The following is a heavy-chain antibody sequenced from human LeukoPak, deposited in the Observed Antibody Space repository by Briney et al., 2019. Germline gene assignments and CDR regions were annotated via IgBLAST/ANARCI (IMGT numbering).Heavy chain of an antibody. V-gene: IGHV1-46*01. Sequence: ALVTVSCKASGYTFTSYYMHWVRQAPGQGLEWMGIINPSGGSTSYAQKFQGRVTMTRDTSTSTVYMELSSLRSEDTAVYYCAREGTAMAEYWGQGTLVTVSS. D-gene: IGHD5-18*01. CDR1: GYTFTSYY. CDR3: AREGTAMAEY. CDR2: INPSGGST. J-gene: IGHJ4*02.